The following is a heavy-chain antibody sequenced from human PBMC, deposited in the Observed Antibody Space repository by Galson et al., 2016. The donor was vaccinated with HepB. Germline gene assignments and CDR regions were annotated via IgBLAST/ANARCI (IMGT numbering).Heavy chain of an antibody. Sequence: QSGAEVKEPGESLRISCEGSGYSFTNNWIGWVRQMPGKGLEWMGIINPVDSETRYSPSLEGHVTISADKSIKTAYLQWNSLKASDTAMYYCARLLHGSWADTFDIWGQGTMVTVSS. CDR1: GYSFTNNW. V-gene: IGHV5-51*01. CDR3: ARLLHGSWADTFDI. D-gene: IGHD2-15*01. CDR2: INPVDSET. J-gene: IGHJ3*02.